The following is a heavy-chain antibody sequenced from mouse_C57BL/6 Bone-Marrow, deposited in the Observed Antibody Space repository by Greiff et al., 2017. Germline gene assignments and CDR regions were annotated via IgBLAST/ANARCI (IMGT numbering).Heavy chain of an antibody. CDR2: IWSGGST. Sequence: VKLVESGPGLVQPSQSLSITCTVSGFSLTSYGVHWVRQSPGKGLEWLGVIWSGGSTDYNAAFISRLSISKDNSKSQVFFKMNSLQADDTAIYYCARKGNYGSNYWYFDVWGTGTTVTVSS. CDR3: ARKGNYGSNYWYFDV. CDR1: GFSLTSYG. D-gene: IGHD1-1*01. J-gene: IGHJ1*03. V-gene: IGHV2-2*01.